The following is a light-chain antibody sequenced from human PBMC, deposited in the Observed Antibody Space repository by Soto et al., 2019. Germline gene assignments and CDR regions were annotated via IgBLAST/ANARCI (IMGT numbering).Light chain of an antibody. CDR2: DAS. Sequence: EIVMTQSPGTLSVSPGERATLSCRASQSVRSKLARYQQKPGQAPRLLIYDASTRATGIPARFSGSGSGTEFTLTISSLQFEYFAVYHRQQYNHCPPITFVQGTXWRL. J-gene: IGKJ5*01. CDR3: QQYNHCPPIT. CDR1: QSVRSK. V-gene: IGKV3-15*01.